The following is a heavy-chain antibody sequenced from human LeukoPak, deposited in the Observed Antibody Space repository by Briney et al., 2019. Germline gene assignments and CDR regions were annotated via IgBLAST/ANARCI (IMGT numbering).Heavy chain of an antibody. CDR1: GSSISSSSYY. J-gene: IGHJ6*03. CDR3: ARVLLNGNYYMDV. Sequence: PSETLSLTCTVSGSSISSSSYYWGWIRQPPGKGLEWIGSVYYSGNTYYNPSLKSRDTISVDTSKNQFSLKLSSVTAADTAVYYCARVLLNGNYYMDVWGKGTTVTVSS. CDR2: VYYSGNT. V-gene: IGHV4-39*07. D-gene: IGHD2-15*01.